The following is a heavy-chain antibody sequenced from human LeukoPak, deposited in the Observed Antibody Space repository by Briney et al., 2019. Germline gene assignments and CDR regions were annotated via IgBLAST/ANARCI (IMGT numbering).Heavy chain of an antibody. D-gene: IGHD2-8*02. V-gene: IGHV4-4*07. CDR1: GGSISNYH. CDR3: ASHRGAWWGYFDN. J-gene: IGHJ4*02. Sequence: KPSETLSLTCTVSGGSISNYHWSWIRQPAEKGLEWIGRIYSSGTTNYSPSLKSRVTMSVDTSKNQFSLKLNSVTVADTAVYYCASHRGAWWGYFDNWGQGILVTVSS. CDR2: IYSSGTT.